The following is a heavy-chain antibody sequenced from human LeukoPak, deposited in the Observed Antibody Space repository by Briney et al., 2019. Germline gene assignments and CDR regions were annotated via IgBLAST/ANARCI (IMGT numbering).Heavy chain of an antibody. V-gene: IGHV3-74*01. CDR1: GFTFRDYW. J-gene: IGHJ4*02. Sequence: GGSLRLSCAASGFTFRDYWMHWVRQVPGKGLMWVSRIHTDGSATYADSIKGRFTISRDNAKNTLYLQMDSLRAEDTALYYCVRDGSLPDYWGQGTLVTVSS. CDR2: IHTDGSA. CDR3: VRDGSLPDY.